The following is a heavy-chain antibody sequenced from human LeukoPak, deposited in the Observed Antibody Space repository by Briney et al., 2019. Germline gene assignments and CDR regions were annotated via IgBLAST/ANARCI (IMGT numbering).Heavy chain of an antibody. D-gene: IGHD6-6*01. V-gene: IGHV3-74*01. CDR3: ARDLIIEQLGYYYGMGV. CDR2: INSDGSST. Sequence: GGSLRLSCAASGFTFSSYWMHWVRQAPGKGLVWVSRINSDGSSTSYADSVKGRFTISRDNAKNTLYLQMNSPRAEDTAVYYCARDLIIEQLGYYYGMGVWGQGTTVTVSS. J-gene: IGHJ6*02. CDR1: GFTFSSYW.